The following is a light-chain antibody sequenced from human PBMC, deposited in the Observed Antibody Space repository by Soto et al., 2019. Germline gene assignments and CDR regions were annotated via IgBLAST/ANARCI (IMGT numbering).Light chain of an antibody. CDR1: QRISSS. V-gene: IGKV1-12*01. CDR2: AAS. Sequence: DIQMTQSPSSVSASVGDRVTITCRASQRISSSLAWYQQNPGKAPKLLIYAASSLQSGVTSRFSGSGSGTDSTLTSSSVQPEDFATYDYQQANSFPRTYGQGTKVDIK. CDR3: QQANSFPRT. J-gene: IGKJ1*01.